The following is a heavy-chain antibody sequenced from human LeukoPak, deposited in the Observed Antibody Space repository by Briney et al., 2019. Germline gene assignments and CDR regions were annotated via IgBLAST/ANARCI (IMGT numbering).Heavy chain of an antibody. V-gene: IGHV4-34*01. CDR3: ARGGSHDFQNNYHYYGMDV. Sequence: SETLSLTCAVYGGSFSGYYWSWIRQPPGKGLEWIGEINHSGSTNYNPSLKSRVTISVDTSKNQFSLKLSSVTAADTAVYYCARGGSHDFQNNYHYYGMDVWGQGTTVTVSS. D-gene: IGHD3-3*01. CDR2: INHSGST. CDR1: GGSFSGYY. J-gene: IGHJ6*02.